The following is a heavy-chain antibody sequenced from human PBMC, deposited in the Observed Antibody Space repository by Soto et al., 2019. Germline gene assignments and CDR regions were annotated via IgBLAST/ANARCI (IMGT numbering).Heavy chain of an antibody. CDR3: AKDAASGITSFDL. J-gene: IGHJ2*01. V-gene: IGHV3-23*01. CDR1: GFTFSSYA. CDR2: ISGSGGST. D-gene: IGHD3-3*01. Sequence: EVQLLESGGGLVQPGGSLRLSCEASGFTFSSYAMSWVRQAPGKGLEWVSAISGSGGSTYYADYVKGRFTISRDNSKNTLYLQMNSLRAEDTALYYCAKDAASGITSFDLWGRGTLVTVSS.